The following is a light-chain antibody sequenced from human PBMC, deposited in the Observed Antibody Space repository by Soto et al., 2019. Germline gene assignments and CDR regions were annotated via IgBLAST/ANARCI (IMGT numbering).Light chain of an antibody. Sequence: DIQMTQSPSSLSASVGDRVTITCRASQSISSYLNWYQQKPGKAPKLLIYAASSLQSGVLSRFSGSGSGTDFPLTISSLQPEDFATYYCQQSYSTPPYTFGQGTKLEIK. CDR3: QQSYSTPPYT. CDR2: AAS. CDR1: QSISSY. J-gene: IGKJ2*01. V-gene: IGKV1-39*01.